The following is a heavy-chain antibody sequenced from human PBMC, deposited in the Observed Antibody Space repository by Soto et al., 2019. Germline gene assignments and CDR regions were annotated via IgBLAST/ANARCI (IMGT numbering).Heavy chain of an antibody. D-gene: IGHD2-15*01. CDR1: GFTFGDYA. Sequence: GGSLRLSCTVSGFTFGDYAMSWSRQAPGKGLEWVGVIRSKAYGETTDYAASVKGRFTIFRDDSKSIAYLQMSSLQTEDTGVYYCTKYTYTSRYSYFGMDVWGKGTTVTVSS. CDR3: TKYTYTSRYSYFGMDV. V-gene: IGHV3-49*03. CDR2: IRSKAYGETT. J-gene: IGHJ6*04.